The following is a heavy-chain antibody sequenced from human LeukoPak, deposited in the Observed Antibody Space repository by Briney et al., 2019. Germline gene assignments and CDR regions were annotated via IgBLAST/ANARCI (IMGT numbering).Heavy chain of an antibody. D-gene: IGHD2-21*01. J-gene: IGHJ3*02. CDR1: GYTFTGYY. V-gene: IGHV1-2*02. CDR2: INPNSGGT. CDR3: ARRQGNSLGAFDI. Sequence: ASVKVSCKASGYTFTGYYMHWVRQAPGLGLEWMGWINPNSGGTNYAQKFQGRVTMTRDTSISTAYMELSRLRSDDTAVYYCARRQGNSLGAFDIWGQGTMITVSS.